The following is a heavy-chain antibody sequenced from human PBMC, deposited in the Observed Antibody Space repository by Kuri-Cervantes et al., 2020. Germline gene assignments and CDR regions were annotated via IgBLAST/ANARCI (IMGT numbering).Heavy chain of an antibody. J-gene: IGHJ4*02. CDR2: IKQDGSEK. V-gene: IGHV3-7*01. CDR1: GFTFSDYW. CDR3: TTGDRGRDTGEFDY. D-gene: IGHD3-16*01. Sequence: GGSLRLSCAASGFTFSDYWMTWVRQAPGKGLEWVANIKQDGSEKYYVDSVKGRFTISRDNAKNSVYLQMNSLRAEDTAMYYCTTGDRGRDTGEFDYWGQGTLVTVSS.